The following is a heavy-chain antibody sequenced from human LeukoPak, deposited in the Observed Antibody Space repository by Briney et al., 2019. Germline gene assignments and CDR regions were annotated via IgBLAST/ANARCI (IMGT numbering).Heavy chain of an antibody. CDR1: GFTFSSYS. V-gene: IGHV3-48*01. J-gene: IGHJ4*02. D-gene: IGHD3-10*01. CDR2: ISISTSSI. Sequence: PGGSLRLSCVGSGFTFSSYSMSWVRQAPGKGLEWVSYISISTSSIDYADSVKGRFTISRDNAKNSLYLQMNSLRAEDTAVYYCAREVFHGSGRTFDSWGQGTLVTVSS. CDR3: AREVFHGSGRTFDS.